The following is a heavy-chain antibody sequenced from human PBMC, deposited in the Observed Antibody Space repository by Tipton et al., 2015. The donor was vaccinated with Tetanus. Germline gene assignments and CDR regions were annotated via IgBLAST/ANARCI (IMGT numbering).Heavy chain of an antibody. V-gene: IGHV4-39*02. CDR2: VSYSGRT. Sequence: TLSLTCIVSGGSLRSSDYYGAWVRQSPVKGLEWIGSVSYSGRTYYNPSLKSRVTMSVDTSKKDFSVRLTSVTAADTAVYFCARDRRDFAYDSRGFYSPLYYFDNWGQGVRVTVSS. CDR3: ARDRRDFAYDSRGFYSPLYYFDN. D-gene: IGHD3-22*01. J-gene: IGHJ4*02. CDR1: GGSLRSSDYY.